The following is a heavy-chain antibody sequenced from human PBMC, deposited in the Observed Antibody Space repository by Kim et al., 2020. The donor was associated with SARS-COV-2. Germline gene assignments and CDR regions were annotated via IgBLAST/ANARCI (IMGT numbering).Heavy chain of an antibody. J-gene: IGHJ6*02. CDR2: IYPGDSDT. CDR1: GYSFTSYW. D-gene: IGHD3-10*01. Sequence: GESLKISCKGSGYSFTSYWIGWVRQMPGKGLEWMGIIYPGDSDTRYSPSFQGQVTISADKSISTAYLQWSSLKASDTAMYYCARPGGPYGSGSYYKDVADYYYYGMDVWGQGTTVTVSS. V-gene: IGHV5-51*01. CDR3: ARPGGPYGSGSYYKDVADYYYYGMDV.